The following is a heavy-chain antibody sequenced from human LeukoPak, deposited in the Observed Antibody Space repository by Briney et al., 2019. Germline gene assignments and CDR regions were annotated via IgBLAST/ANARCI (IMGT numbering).Heavy chain of an antibody. V-gene: IGHV3-7*01. D-gene: IGHD6-19*01. J-gene: IGHJ6*04. CDR2: INRDGSER. Sequence: GGSLRLSCVALEFEPTYFWMTWVRRAPGKGLEWVANINRDGSERFYLDSVRGRFTISRDNAKNSLYLQMNGLRAEDTAVYYCATFVGTVSGTYTVPGGLLVWGKGTTVSVSS. CDR1: EFEPTYFW. CDR3: ATFVGTVSGTYTVPGGLLV.